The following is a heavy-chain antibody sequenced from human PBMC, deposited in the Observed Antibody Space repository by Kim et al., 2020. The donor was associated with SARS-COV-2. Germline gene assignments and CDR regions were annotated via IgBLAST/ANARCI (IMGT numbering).Heavy chain of an antibody. J-gene: IGHJ4*02. V-gene: IGHV3-74*01. CDR3: ARNNNCRNYFDY. Sequence: GGSLRLSCAASGFTFSSSWMHWVRQVPGKGLVWVSRINSEGSSTSYADSVKGRFTISRDNAKNTVYLQMNSLRAEDTAVYYCARNNNCRNYFDYWGQGTL. D-gene: IGHD1-1*01. CDR1: GFTFSSSW. CDR2: INSEGSST.